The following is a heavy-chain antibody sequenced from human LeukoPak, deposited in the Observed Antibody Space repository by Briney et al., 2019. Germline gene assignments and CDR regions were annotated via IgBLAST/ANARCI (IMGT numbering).Heavy chain of an antibody. J-gene: IGHJ5*02. CDR2: ISSDGGDK. CDR1: RFTFSSYG. Sequence: PGRSLRLSCAASRFTFSSYGMHWVRQAPGKGLEWVAVISSDGGDKYHADSVKGRFTISRDNSKNTLYLQMNSLRAEDTAVYYCARPVVVVAILNWFDPWGQGTLVTVSS. CDR3: ARPVVVVAILNWFDP. V-gene: IGHV3-30*03. D-gene: IGHD2-15*01.